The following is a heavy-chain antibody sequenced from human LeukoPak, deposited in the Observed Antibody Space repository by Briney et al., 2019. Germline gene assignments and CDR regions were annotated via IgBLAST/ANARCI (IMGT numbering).Heavy chain of an antibody. CDR3: SKRGMTTAKAGFDY. V-gene: IGHV3-23*01. D-gene: IGHD4-11*01. Sequence: GGSLRLSCAASAFTFSSYAMSWVRQAPGTGLVWVSAISDSGRSTYYADSVKGRFTISRDNSRKTMFLAMKQRSGEDTAVYYWSKRGMTTAKAGFDYWGQGILVTVSP. CDR2: ISDSGRST. J-gene: IGHJ4*02. CDR1: AFTFSSYA.